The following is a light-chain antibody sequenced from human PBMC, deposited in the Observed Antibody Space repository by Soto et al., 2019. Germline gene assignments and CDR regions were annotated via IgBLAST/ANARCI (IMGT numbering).Light chain of an antibody. J-gene: IGLJ3*02. Sequence: QSVLTQPASVSGSPGQSITISCTGTSSDVGGYNYVSWYQQHPGKAPKLMIYDVTNRPSGVSSRFSGSKSGNTASLTISGLQADDEADYYCSSYTTSSTWVFGGGTKLTVL. V-gene: IGLV2-14*01. CDR2: DVT. CDR1: SSDVGGYNY. CDR3: SSYTTSSTWV.